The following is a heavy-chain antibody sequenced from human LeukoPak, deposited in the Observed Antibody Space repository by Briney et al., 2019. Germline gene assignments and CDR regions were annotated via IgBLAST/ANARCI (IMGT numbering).Heavy chain of an antibody. CDR2: IIPIFGTA. CDR1: GGTFSSYA. D-gene: IGHD3-10*01. J-gene: IGHJ4*02. Sequence: SVKVSCKASGGTFSSYAISWVRQAPGQGLEWMGGIIPIFGTANYAQKFQGRVTITTDESTSTAYMELSSLRSEDTAVYYCARATRQSLFPIYYGSGSHFDYWGQGTLVTVSS. V-gene: IGHV1-69*05. CDR3: ARATRQSLFPIYYGSGSHFDY.